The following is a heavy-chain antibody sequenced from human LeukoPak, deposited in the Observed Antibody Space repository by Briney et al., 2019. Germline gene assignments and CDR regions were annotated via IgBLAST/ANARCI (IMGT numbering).Heavy chain of an antibody. J-gene: IGHJ4*02. D-gene: IGHD6-13*01. V-gene: IGHV1-2*02. CDR2: INPNTGGT. CDR3: ASLIAAAGTNVY. CDR1: GYTLTGYY. Sequence: GASVKVSCKASGYTLTGYYMHWVRQAPGQGLEWMGWINPNTGGTIYAQNFQGRVTMTRDTSFSTAYMELSRLRSDDTAIYYCASLIAAAGTNVYWGQGTLVTVSS.